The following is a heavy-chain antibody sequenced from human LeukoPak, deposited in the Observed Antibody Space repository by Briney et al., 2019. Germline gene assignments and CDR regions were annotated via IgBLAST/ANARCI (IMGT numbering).Heavy chain of an antibody. CDR3: ATYGARGY. D-gene: IGHD4/OR15-4a*01. Sequence: PGGSLRLSCAASGFTFSIYSMNWVRQAPGKGLGWLSYISTGSSSIYYADSVKGRFTVSRDNAMNSLYLQMNSLRAEDTAVYYCATYGARGYWGQGTLVTVSS. V-gene: IGHV3-48*04. CDR1: GFTFSIYS. CDR2: ISTGSSSI. J-gene: IGHJ4*02.